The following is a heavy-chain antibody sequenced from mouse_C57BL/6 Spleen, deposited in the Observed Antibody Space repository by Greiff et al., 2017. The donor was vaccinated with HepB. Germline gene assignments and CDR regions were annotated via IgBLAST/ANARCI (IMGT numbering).Heavy chain of an antibody. CDR2: IWSDGST. V-gene: IGHV2-6-1*01. D-gene: IGHD1-1*01. Sequence: QVQLQDSGPGLVAPSQSLSITCTVSGFSLTSYGVHWVRQPPGKGLEWLVVIWSDGSTTYNSALKSRLSISKDNSKSQVFLKMNSLQTDDTAMYYCARHGDYYGSSPYYAMDYWGQGTSVTVSS. CDR1: GFSLTSYG. J-gene: IGHJ4*01. CDR3: ARHGDYYGSSPYYAMDY.